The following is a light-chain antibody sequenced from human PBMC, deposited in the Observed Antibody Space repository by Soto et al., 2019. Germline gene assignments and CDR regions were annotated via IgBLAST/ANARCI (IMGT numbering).Light chain of an antibody. J-gene: IGKJ1*01. CDR2: GAS. CDR1: QSGSSSY. V-gene: IGKV3-20*01. CDR3: QQYGSSPWT. Sequence: ESVLAQSPGTLSLSPGERATLSCRASQSGSSSYLAWYQQKPGQAPRLLIYGASSRATGIPDRFSGSGSGTDFTLTISRLEPEDFAVYYCQQYGSSPWTFGQGTKVDI.